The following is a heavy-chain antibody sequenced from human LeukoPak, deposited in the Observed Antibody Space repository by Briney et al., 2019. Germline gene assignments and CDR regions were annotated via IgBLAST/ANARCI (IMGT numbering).Heavy chain of an antibody. CDR2: ISGSGGST. CDR3: AREEGARSVDY. CDR1: GFTFSSYG. J-gene: IGHJ4*02. D-gene: IGHD1-26*01. Sequence: PGGSLRLSCAASGFTFSSYGMSWVRQAPGKGLEWVSAISGSGGSTYYADSVKGRFTISRDNAKNSLYLQMNSLRAEDTAVYYCAREEGARSVDYWGQGTLVTVSS. V-gene: IGHV3-23*01.